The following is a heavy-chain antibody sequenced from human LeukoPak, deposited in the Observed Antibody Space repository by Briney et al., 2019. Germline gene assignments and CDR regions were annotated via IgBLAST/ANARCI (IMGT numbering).Heavy chain of an antibody. Sequence: AGGSLRLSCAASGFTFSSYWMSWVRQAPGKGLEWVANIKQDGSEKYYVDSVKGRFTISRDNAKNSLYLQMNSLRAEDTAVYYCARVRYCSSTSCQDYYHYMDVWGKGTTVTVSS. D-gene: IGHD2-2*01. CDR3: ARVRYCSSTSCQDYYHYMDV. J-gene: IGHJ6*03. CDR2: IKQDGSEK. CDR1: GFTFSSYW. V-gene: IGHV3-7*01.